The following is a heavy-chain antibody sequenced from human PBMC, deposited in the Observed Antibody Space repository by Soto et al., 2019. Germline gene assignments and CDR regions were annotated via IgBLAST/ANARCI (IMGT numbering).Heavy chain of an antibody. V-gene: IGHV1-18*01. CDR1: GYTFTSYG. CDR2: ISAYNGNT. D-gene: IGHD2-15*01. CDR3: ARPRYCTGGRCYNNLDY. Sequence: AASVKVSCKASGYTFTSYGISWVRQAPGQGLEWMGWISAYNGNTNYAQKLQGRVTMTTDTSTSTAYMELRSLRSGDTAVYYCARPRYCTGGRCYNNLDYWGQGTLVTVSS. J-gene: IGHJ4*02.